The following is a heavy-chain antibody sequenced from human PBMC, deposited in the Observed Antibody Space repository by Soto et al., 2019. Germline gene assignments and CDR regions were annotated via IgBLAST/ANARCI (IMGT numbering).Heavy chain of an antibody. Sequence: PAESLRLSCAASGFTFSSYWMSWVRQAPGKGLEWVANIKQDGSEKYYVDSVKGRFTISRDNAKNSLYLQMNSLRAEDTAVYYCAREFIGVYYYYYYGMDVWGQGTTVTVSS. CDR3: AREFIGVYYYYYYGMDV. D-gene: IGHD6-19*01. J-gene: IGHJ6*02. V-gene: IGHV3-7*01. CDR2: IKQDGSEK. CDR1: GFTFSSYW.